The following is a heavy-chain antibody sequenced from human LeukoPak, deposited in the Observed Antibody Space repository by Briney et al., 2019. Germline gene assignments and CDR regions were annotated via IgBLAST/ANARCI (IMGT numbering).Heavy chain of an antibody. Sequence: PGGSLRLSCAASGFTFNTYWMHWVRQAPGKGLVWVSRINSDGSSTNYADSVKGRFTISRDNAKNTLSLQMNSLRAEDTAVYYCAKAADYDTDASDIWGQGAMVTVSS. CDR3: AKAADYDTDASDI. J-gene: IGHJ3*02. D-gene: IGHD4/OR15-4a*01. CDR1: GFTFNTYW. CDR2: INSDGSST. V-gene: IGHV3-74*01.